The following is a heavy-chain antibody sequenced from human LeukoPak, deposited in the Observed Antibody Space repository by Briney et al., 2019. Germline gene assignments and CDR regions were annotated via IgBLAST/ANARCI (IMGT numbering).Heavy chain of an antibody. D-gene: IGHD1-14*01. J-gene: IGHJ5*02. CDR2: IYHSGST. V-gene: IGHV4-39*07. CDR3: ARVTSRLGWFDP. Sequence: SETLSLTCTVSGGSISSSSYYWGWIRQPPGTGLEWIGSIYHSGSTYYKPSLKSRVTISVDTSKNQFSLKLRSVTAADTAVYYCARVTSRLGWFDPWGQGTLVTVSS. CDR1: GGSISSSSYY.